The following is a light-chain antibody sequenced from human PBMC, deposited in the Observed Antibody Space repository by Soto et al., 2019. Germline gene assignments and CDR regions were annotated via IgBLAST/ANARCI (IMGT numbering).Light chain of an antibody. CDR3: CSYAGSYSYV. J-gene: IGLJ1*01. CDR1: CSDVGGYNY. Sequence: QSALTQPRSVSGSPGQSVAISCTGTCSDVGGYNYVSWYQQHPGKAPKVMIYDVTKRPSGVPDRFSGSKSGNTASLTISGLQAEDEADYYCCSYAGSYSYVFGTGTKLTVL. V-gene: IGLV2-11*01. CDR2: DVT.